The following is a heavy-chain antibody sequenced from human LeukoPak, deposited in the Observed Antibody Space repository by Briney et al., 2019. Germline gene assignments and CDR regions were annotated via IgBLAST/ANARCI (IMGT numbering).Heavy chain of an antibody. CDR3: ARLAEGYYDSSGYYSIPYNFDY. CDR2: IYTSGST. Sequence: PSETLSLTCTVSGGSISTYYWSWIRQPAGKGLEWIGRIYTSGSTNHNPSLKSRVTMSVDTAKNQFSLKLSSVTAADTAVYYCARLAEGYYDSSGYYSIPYNFDYWGQGTLVTVSS. CDR1: GGSISTYY. D-gene: IGHD3-22*01. J-gene: IGHJ4*02. V-gene: IGHV4-4*07.